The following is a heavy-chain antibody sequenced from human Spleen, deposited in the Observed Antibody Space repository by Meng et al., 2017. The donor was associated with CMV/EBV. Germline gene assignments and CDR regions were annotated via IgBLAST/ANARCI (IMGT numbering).Heavy chain of an antibody. J-gene: IGHJ5*02. CDR1: L. Sequence: LRRCLRQPPGWLLWWIRAIYHTGSTPYFPSLTTLFTISFVTSKYLFFLKLRSVTAAVTAVDYCARFVVAASEGWFDPWGQGTLVTVSS. V-gene: IGHV4-4*02. CDR2: IYHTGST. CDR3: ARFVVAASEGWFDP. D-gene: IGHD2-15*01.